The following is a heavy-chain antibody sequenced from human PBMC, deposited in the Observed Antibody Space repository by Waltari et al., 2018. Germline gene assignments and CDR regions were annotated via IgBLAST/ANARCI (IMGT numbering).Heavy chain of an antibody. CDR2: VDHGGSA. CDR1: GGSFSGYY. D-gene: IGHD1-26*01. J-gene: IGHJ4*02. Sequence: QVQLQQWGAGLLKPSETLSLTCGVSGGSFSGYYWGWIRQPPGTGLEGIGEVDHGGSATYHPSLKSRVTMSVDTSSNQFSLKMISVTAADTAVYYCARGNGGDSDWGPGALVAVSS. V-gene: IGHV4-34*02. CDR3: ARGNGGDSD.